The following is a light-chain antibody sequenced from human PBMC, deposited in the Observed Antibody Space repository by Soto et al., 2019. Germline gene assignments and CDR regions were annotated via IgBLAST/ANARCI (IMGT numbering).Light chain of an antibody. CDR1: QGISSY. Sequence: DIQLTQSPSFLSASVGDRVTITCRASQGISSYLAWYLQKPGTAPKLLIYAASTLQSGVPSRFSGSGSGTEFTLTISSLQPEDFATYYCQQVNSFPLTFGGGTKVEIK. J-gene: IGKJ4*01. CDR2: AAS. V-gene: IGKV1-9*01. CDR3: QQVNSFPLT.